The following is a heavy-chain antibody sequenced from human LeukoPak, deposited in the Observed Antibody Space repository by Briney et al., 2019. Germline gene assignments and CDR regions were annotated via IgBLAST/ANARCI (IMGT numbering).Heavy chain of an antibody. CDR1: GFTFSSYS. V-gene: IGHV3-21*01. Sequence: GGSLRLSCAASGFTFSSYSMNWVRQAPGKGLEWVSSISSSSSYIYYADSVKGRFTISRDNAKNSVYLQMNSVRAEDTAVYYCARGSGRVTIFGVPYWGQGTLVTVSS. D-gene: IGHD3-3*01. J-gene: IGHJ4*02. CDR2: ISSSSSYI. CDR3: ARGSGRVTIFGVPY.